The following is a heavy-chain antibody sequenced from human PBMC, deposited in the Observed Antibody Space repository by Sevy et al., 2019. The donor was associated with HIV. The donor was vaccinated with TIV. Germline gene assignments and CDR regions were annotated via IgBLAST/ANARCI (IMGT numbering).Heavy chain of an antibody. CDR3: AAAYSSSWYYFDY. CDR2: INHSGST. V-gene: IGHV4-34*01. D-gene: IGHD6-13*01. J-gene: IGHJ4*02. CDR1: GGSFSGYY. Sequence: SETLSLTCAVYGGSFSGYYWSWIRQPPGKGMEWIGEINHSGSTNYNPSLKSRVTISVDTSKNQFSLKLSSVTAADTAVYYCAAAYSSSWYYFDYWGQGTLVTVSS.